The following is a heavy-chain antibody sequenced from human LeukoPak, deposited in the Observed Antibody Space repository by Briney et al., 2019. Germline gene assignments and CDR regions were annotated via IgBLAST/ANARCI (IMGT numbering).Heavy chain of an antibody. D-gene: IGHD6-13*01. CDR2: IYYSGST. CDR1: GGSISSSSYY. Sequence: SETLSLTCTVSGGSISSSSYYWGWIRQPPGKGLEWIGSIYYSGSTNYNPSLKSRVTISVDTSKNQFSLKLSSVTAADTAVYYCARYIAAAGTFNWFDPWGQGALVTVSS. V-gene: IGHV4-39*07. CDR3: ARYIAAAGTFNWFDP. J-gene: IGHJ5*02.